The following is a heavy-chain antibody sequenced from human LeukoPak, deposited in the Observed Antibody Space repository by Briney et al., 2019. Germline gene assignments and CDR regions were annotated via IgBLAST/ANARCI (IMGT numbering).Heavy chain of an antibody. CDR2: IYYSGST. CDR1: GGSISSYY. Sequence: SETLSLTCTVSGGSISSYYWSWIRQPPGKGLEWIGYIYYSGSTNYNPPLKSRVTISVDTSKNQFSLKLSSVTAADTAVYYCARTYYYDSSGSPEIYYFDYWGQGTLVTVSS. D-gene: IGHD3-22*01. CDR3: ARTYYYDSSGSPEIYYFDY. J-gene: IGHJ4*02. V-gene: IGHV4-59*01.